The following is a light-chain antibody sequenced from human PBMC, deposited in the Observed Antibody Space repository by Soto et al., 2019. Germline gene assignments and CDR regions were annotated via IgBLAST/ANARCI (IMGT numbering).Light chain of an antibody. CDR2: EVS. J-gene: IGLJ1*01. V-gene: IGLV2-14*01. CDR3: TSYAISSPDV. Sequence: QSALTQPASVSGSPGQSITISCTGTSSDVGYYNYVSWYQQHPGKAPKLMIYEVSSRPSGISDRFSGSKSGNTASLTISGLQAEDEADYYCTSYAISSPDVFGTGTKVTVL. CDR1: SSDVGYYNY.